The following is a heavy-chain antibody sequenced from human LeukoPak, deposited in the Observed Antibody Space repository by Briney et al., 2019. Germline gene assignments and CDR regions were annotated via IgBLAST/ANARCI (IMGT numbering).Heavy chain of an antibody. J-gene: IGHJ3*02. CDR3: ARFFGYDFLSRHDAFDI. CDR1: GGSISSYY. CDR2: IYYSGST. Sequence: PSETLSLTCTVSGGSISSYYWSWIRQPPGKGLEWIGYIYYSGSTNYNPSLKSRVTISVDTSKNQFSLKLSSMTAADTGVYYCARFFGYDFLSRHDAFDIWGQGTMVTVSS. D-gene: IGHD3-3*01. V-gene: IGHV4-59*01.